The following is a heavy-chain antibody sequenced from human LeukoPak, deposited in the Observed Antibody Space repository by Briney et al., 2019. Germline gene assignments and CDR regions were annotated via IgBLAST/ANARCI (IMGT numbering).Heavy chain of an antibody. J-gene: IGHJ4*02. CDR2: ISGSGGST. CDR3: AKGQTGEGYFDY. CDR1: GFTVLSNW. Sequence: GGSLRLSCTASGFTVLSNWMSWVRQAPGKGLEWVSAISGSGGSTYYADSVKGRFTISRDNSKNTLYLQMNSLRAEDTAVYYCAKGQTGEGYFDYWGQGTLVTVSS. D-gene: IGHD7-27*01. V-gene: IGHV3-23*01.